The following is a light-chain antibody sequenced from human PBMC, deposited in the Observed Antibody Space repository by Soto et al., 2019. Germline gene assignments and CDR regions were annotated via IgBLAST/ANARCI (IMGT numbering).Light chain of an antibody. CDR1: QSLLHSNGYNY. J-gene: IGKJ2*02. CDR2: LGS. Sequence: DIVMTQSPLSLPVTRGEPASISCRSSQSLLHSNGYNYLDWYLQKPGQSPQLLIYLGSNRASGVPDRFSGSGSGTDFTLKISRVEAEDVGVYYCMQALQTPCTFGQGTKLEIK. CDR3: MQALQTPCT. V-gene: IGKV2-28*01.